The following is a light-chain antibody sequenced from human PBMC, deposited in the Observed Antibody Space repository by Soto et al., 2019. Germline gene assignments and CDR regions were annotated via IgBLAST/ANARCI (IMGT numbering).Light chain of an antibody. Sequence: DIQMTQSPSSLSASVGDRVTITCRASKPITKFLNWFQHKPGEAPKRLIYGASILQDGVPSRCSGSGSGTDYTLTISGLQTEDFATYFCQQSYSVPLTFGGGTKVDIK. V-gene: IGKV1-39*01. CDR1: KPITKF. CDR2: GAS. CDR3: QQSYSVPLT. J-gene: IGKJ4*01.